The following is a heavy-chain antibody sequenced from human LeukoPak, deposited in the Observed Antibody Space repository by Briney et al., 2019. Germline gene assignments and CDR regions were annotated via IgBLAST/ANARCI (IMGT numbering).Heavy chain of an antibody. J-gene: IGHJ4*02. CDR3: ARTGKRNYYGSGGDY. CDR1: GYTFTSYG. Sequence: GASVKVSCKASGYTFTSYGISWVRQAPGQGLEWMGWISAYNGNTNYAQKLQGRVTMTTDTSTSTAYMELRSLRSDDTAVYYCARTGKRNYYGSGGDYWGQGTLVTVSS. V-gene: IGHV1-18*01. D-gene: IGHD3-10*01. CDR2: ISAYNGNT.